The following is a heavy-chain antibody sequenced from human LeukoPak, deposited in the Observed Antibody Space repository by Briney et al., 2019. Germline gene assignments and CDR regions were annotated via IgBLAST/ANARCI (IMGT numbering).Heavy chain of an antibody. CDR2: INHSGST. J-gene: IGHJ6*02. CDR3: ASVADGGWRGGYYYYGMDV. Sequence: SETLSLTCAVYGGSFSGYYWSWIRQPPGKGLEWIGEINHSGSTNYNPSLKSRVTISVDTSKNQFSLKLSSVTAADTAVYYCASVADGGWRGGYYYYGMDVWGQGTTVTVSS. V-gene: IGHV4-34*01. CDR1: GGSFSGYY. D-gene: IGHD6-19*01.